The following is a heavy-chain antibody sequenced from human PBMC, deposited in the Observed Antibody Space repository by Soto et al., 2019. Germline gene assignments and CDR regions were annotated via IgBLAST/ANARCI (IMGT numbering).Heavy chain of an antibody. Sequence: QVQLVQCGAEVKKPGSSVKVSCKASGGTFSSYTISWVRQAPGQGLEWMGRIIPILGIANYAQKFQGRVTITADKSTSTAYMELSSLRSEDTAVYYCARGDKYSSREYYYYGMDVWGQGTTVNVSS. J-gene: IGHJ6*02. D-gene: IGHD6-13*01. CDR3: ARGDKYSSREYYYYGMDV. V-gene: IGHV1-69*02. CDR2: IIPILGIA. CDR1: GGTFSSYT.